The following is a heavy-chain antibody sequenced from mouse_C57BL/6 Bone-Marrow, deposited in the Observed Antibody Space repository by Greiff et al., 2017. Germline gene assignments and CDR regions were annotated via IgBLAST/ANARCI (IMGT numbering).Heavy chain of an antibody. CDR3: ARHGDYYGSSYWYFDV. V-gene: IGHV5-6*01. CDR1: GFTFSSYG. D-gene: IGHD1-1*01. J-gene: IGHJ1*03. CDR2: ISSGGSYT. Sequence: EVHLVESGGDLVKPGGSLKLSCAASGFTFSSYGMSWVRQTPDKRLEWVATISSGGSYTYYPDSVKGRFTISRDNAKNTLYLQMSSLKSEGTAMYYCARHGDYYGSSYWYFDVWGTGTTVTVSS.